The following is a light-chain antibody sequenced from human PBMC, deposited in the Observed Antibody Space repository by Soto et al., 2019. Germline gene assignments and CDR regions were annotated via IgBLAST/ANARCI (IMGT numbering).Light chain of an antibody. CDR1: QSVGSY. J-gene: IGKJ1*01. CDR2: DAS. CDR3: QQRSTS. V-gene: IGKV3-11*01. Sequence: EIVLTQSPATLSLSPGERATLSCRASQSVGSYLLWYQQKPGQAPRLLIYDASNRATGIPARFSASGSGTDFTLTISSLEPEDFAVYYCQQRSTSFGQGTKVDIK.